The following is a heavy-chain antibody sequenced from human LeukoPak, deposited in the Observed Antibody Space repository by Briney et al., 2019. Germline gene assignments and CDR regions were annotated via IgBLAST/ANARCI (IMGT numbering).Heavy chain of an antibody. CDR1: GGSISSSSYY. V-gene: IGHV4-39*01. Sequence: PSETLSLTCTVSGGSISSSSYYWGWLRQPPGKGLEWIGSIYYSGSTYYNPSLKSRVTISVDTSKNQFSLKLSSVTAADTAVYYCARQEAVAGSDYWGQGTLVTVSS. CDR2: IYYSGST. CDR3: ARQEAVAGSDY. D-gene: IGHD6-19*01. J-gene: IGHJ4*02.